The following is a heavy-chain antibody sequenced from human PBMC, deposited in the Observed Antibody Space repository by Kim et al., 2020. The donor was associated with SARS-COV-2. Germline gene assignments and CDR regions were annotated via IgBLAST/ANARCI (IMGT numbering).Heavy chain of an antibody. V-gene: IGHV4-34*01. Sequence: NYKPSLKSRVTISVDTSKNQFSLKLSSVTAADTAVYYCARGKYSSSWFDYWGQGTLVTVSS. D-gene: IGHD6-13*01. J-gene: IGHJ4*02. CDR3: ARGKYSSSWFDY.